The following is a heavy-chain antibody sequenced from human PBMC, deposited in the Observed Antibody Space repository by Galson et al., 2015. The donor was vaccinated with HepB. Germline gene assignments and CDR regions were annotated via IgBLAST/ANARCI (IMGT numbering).Heavy chain of an antibody. V-gene: IGHV1-2*06. CDR2: INPNSDST. Sequence: SVKVSCKASGYTFSGYYIHWVRQAPGQGLEWMGRINPNSDSTDYPQKFQGRVTMTRDTSISTAYMELSRLRSDDTAIYYCARAFRSSWSFFDFWGQGTLVTVSS. J-gene: IGHJ4*02. D-gene: IGHD6-13*01. CDR1: GYTFSGYY. CDR3: ARAFRSSWSFFDF.